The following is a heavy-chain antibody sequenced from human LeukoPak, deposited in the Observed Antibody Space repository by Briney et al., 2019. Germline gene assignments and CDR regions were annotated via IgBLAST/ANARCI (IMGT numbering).Heavy chain of an antibody. D-gene: IGHD3-10*01. CDR3: ARVGAMVRGVIRRGGAWY. J-gene: IGHJ4*02. CDR1: GYTFTSYD. CDR2: MNPNSGNT. V-gene: IGHV1-8*01. Sequence: ASVKVSCKASGYTFTSYDINWVRQATGQGLEWMGWMNPNSGNTGYAQKFQGRVTMTRNTSISTAYMELSSLRSEDTAVYYCARVGAMVRGVIRRGGAWYWGQGTLVTVSS.